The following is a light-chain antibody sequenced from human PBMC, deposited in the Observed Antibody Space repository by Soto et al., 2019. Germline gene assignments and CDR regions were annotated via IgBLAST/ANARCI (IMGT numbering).Light chain of an antibody. CDR3: HQYGSSPWT. CDR2: DAS. J-gene: IGKJ1*01. Sequence: EIVLTQSPGTLSLSPGERATLSCRASQSVTRSSLAWYQQKPGQAPRLLIYDASSRTTGIPDRFSGSGSGTHFTLDISRLEPEDFAMYYCHQYGSSPWTVGQGTKVEIK. CDR1: QSVTRSS. V-gene: IGKV3-20*01.